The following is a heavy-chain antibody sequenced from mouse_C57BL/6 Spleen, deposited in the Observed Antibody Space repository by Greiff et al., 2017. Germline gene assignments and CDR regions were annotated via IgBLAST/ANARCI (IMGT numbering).Heavy chain of an antibody. V-gene: IGHV1-39*01. D-gene: IGHD1-1*01. CDR3: ARFSYYGSSYFDY. CDR2: INPNYGTT. Sequence: VQLKQSGPELVKPGASVKISCKASGYSFTDYNMNWVKQSNGKSLEWIGVINPNYGTTSYNQKLKGKATLTVDQSSSTAYMQLNSLTSEDSAVYCCARFSYYGSSYFDYWGQGTTLTVSS. J-gene: IGHJ2*01. CDR1: GYSFTDYN.